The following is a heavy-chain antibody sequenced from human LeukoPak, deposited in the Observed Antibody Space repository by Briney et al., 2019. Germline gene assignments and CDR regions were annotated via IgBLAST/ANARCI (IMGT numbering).Heavy chain of an antibody. Sequence: SETLSLTCAVYGGSFSGYYWSWIRQPPGKGLEWIGSIYYSGSTYYNPSLKSRVTISVDTSKNQFSLKLSSVTAADTAVYYCARWLLYFDYWGQGTLVTVSS. D-gene: IGHD3-22*01. V-gene: IGHV4-34*01. CDR2: IYYSGST. J-gene: IGHJ4*02. CDR3: ARWLLYFDY. CDR1: GGSFSGYY.